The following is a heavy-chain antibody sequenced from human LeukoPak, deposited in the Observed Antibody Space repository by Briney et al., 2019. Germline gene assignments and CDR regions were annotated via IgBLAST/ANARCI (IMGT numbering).Heavy chain of an antibody. CDR2: INHSGST. V-gene: IGHV4-34*01. Sequence: SETLSLTCAVYGGSFSGYYWSWIRQPPGKGQEWIGEINHSGSTNYNPSLKSRVTISVDTSKNQFSLKLSSVTAADTAVYYCARRGPRRGYSYGYFDYWGQGTLVTVSS. CDR3: ARRGPRRGYSYGYFDY. CDR1: GGSFSGYY. D-gene: IGHD5-18*01. J-gene: IGHJ4*02.